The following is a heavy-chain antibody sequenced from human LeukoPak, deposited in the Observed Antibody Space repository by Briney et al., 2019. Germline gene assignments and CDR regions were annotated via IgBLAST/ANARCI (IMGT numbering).Heavy chain of an antibody. Sequence: ASVRVSCKASGYTFIGYYMHWVRQAPGQALEWMGWINPNGGAINCAQKFQGRVTLTRDTSRNTAYMEINRLTSDDTAVYYCVKPSRGPYYWFDLWGQGTLVTVSS. CDR1: GYTFIGYY. CDR2: INPNGGAI. CDR3: VKPSRGPYYWFDL. V-gene: IGHV1-2*02. D-gene: IGHD1-1*01. J-gene: IGHJ5*02.